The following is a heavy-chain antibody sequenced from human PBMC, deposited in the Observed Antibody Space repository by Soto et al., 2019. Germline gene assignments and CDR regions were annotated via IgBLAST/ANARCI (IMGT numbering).Heavy chain of an antibody. V-gene: IGHV3-23*01. J-gene: IGHJ6*04. Sequence: GGSLRLSCAASGFTFSSFAMSWVRQAPGKGPEWVSALSGSGGNTYYADSVKGRFTISRDNSKNTLFLQMNSLRAEDTAVYYCAKDPWFGDFRADVTGKHTTVTVSS. CDR3: AKDPWFGDFRADV. D-gene: IGHD3-10*01. CDR1: GFTFSSFA. CDR2: LSGSGGNT.